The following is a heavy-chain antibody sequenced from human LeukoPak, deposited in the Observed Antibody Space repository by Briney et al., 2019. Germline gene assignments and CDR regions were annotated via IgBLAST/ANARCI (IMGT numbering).Heavy chain of an antibody. CDR2: IYYSGSV. CDR3: ARGGRFCAAGSCYPNWLAP. CDR1: GGSISSGDYY. J-gene: IGHJ5*02. V-gene: IGHV4-30-4*01. D-gene: IGHD2-15*01. Sequence: SQTLSLTCSVSGGSISSGDYYWSWIRQSPVKGLEWIGFIYYSGSVFYNPSLKSRLAISVDSSVNQFSLTLTSVTAADTAVYYCARGGRFCAAGSCYPNWLAPWGQGTLVTVSS.